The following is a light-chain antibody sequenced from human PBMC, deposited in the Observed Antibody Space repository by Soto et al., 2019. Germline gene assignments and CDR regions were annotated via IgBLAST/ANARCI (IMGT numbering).Light chain of an antibody. CDR2: DAS. Sequence: DIVLTQSPATLSLSPGERATLSCRASQSVSSSVAWYQQKPGQTPRLLIYDASNRATGIPARFNGSGSGTDFTLTVSSLEPEDFAVYYCQQRSNWPLTFGGGTKVEIK. J-gene: IGKJ4*01. V-gene: IGKV3-11*01. CDR3: QQRSNWPLT. CDR1: QSVSSS.